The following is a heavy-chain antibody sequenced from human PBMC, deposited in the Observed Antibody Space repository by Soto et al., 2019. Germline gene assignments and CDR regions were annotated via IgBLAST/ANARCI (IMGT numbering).Heavy chain of an antibody. CDR3: AQLITGAVAGRGSGY. J-gene: IGHJ4*02. D-gene: IGHD6-19*01. V-gene: IGHV3-23*01. CDR2: LSGSGGST. Sequence: EVQLLESGGGLVQPGGSLTLSCPTSGFTFSSYAMSWVRQAPGKGLEWVSTLSGSGGSTYYTDSVKGRFTISRDNSKNILYLQMNILRVEDTALYYCAQLITGAVAGRGSGYWGQGTLVAVSS. CDR1: GFTFSSYA.